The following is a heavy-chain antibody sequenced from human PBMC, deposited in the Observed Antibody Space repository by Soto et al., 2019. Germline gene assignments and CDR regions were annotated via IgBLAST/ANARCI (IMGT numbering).Heavy chain of an antibody. CDR3: AKDLGYCTNGVCYYYYYGMDV. CDR1: GFTFSSYA. D-gene: IGHD2-8*01. Sequence: EVQLLESGGGLVQPGGSLRLSCAASGFTFSSYAMSWVRQAPGKGLEWVSAISGSGGSTYYADSVKGRFTISRDNSKNRRYLQMNSLRAEDTAVYYCAKDLGYCTNGVCYYYYYGMDVWGQGTTVTVSS. V-gene: IGHV3-23*01. J-gene: IGHJ6*02. CDR2: ISGSGGST.